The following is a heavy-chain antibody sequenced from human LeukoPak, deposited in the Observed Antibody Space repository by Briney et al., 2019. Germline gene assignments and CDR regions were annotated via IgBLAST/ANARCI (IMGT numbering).Heavy chain of an antibody. CDR3: ARDAYYYGSGSYYDTDY. J-gene: IGHJ4*02. V-gene: IGHV1-18*01. Sequence: GASVKASCKASGYTFTSYGISWVRQAPGQGLEWMGWISAYNGNTNYAQKLQGRVTMTTDTSTSTAYMELRSLRSDDTAVYYCARDAYYYGSGSYYDTDYWGQGTLVTVSS. D-gene: IGHD3-10*01. CDR2: ISAYNGNT. CDR1: GYTFTSYG.